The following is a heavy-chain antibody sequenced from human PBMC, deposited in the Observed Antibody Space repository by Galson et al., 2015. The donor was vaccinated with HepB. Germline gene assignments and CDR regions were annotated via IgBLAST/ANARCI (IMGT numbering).Heavy chain of an antibody. CDR1: GFTFSSYA. V-gene: IGHV3-23*01. J-gene: IGHJ4*02. CDR2: ISGSGGST. Sequence: SLRLSCAASGFTFSSYAMSWVRQAPGKGLEWVSAISGSGGSTYYADSVKGRFTISRDNSKNTLYLQMNSLRAEDTAVYYCVRSPNGGEEIHFDYWGQGTLVTVSS. CDR3: VRSPNGGEEIHFDY. D-gene: IGHD2-8*01.